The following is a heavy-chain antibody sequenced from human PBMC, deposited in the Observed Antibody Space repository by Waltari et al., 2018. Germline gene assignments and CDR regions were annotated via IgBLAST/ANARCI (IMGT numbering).Heavy chain of an antibody. CDR2: VFSSGST. J-gene: IGHJ6*03. V-gene: IGHV4-4*07. Sequence: QVHLQESGPGRLKPSETLSLTCTVSGGFVNHLYWSWIRRPAGKGLEWIGRVFSSGSTNYNSSLKSRVTMSVDTSKNQISLKLTSVTAADTGIYYCARGRGLQGFNFYYDMDVWGKGSAVTVSS. D-gene: IGHD4-4*01. CDR1: GGFVNHLY. CDR3: ARGRGLQGFNFYYDMDV.